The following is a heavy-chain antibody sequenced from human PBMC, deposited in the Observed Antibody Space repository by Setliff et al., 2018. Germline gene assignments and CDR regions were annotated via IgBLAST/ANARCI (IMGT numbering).Heavy chain of an antibody. D-gene: IGHD3-3*01. CDR3: AIRTEYYNFWSGYYDY. Sequence: SETLSLTCAVSGYSISSGYYWGWIRHAPGKGLEWIGSMYHSGSTYYNPSLKSRVTISVDTSKNQFSLKLSSVTAADTAVYYCAIRTEYYNFWSGYYDYWGQGTLVTVSS. CDR1: GYSISSGYY. V-gene: IGHV4-38-2*01. CDR2: MYHSGST. J-gene: IGHJ4*02.